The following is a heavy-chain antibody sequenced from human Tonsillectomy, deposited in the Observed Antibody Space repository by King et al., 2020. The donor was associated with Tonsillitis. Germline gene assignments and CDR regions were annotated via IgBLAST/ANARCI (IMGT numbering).Heavy chain of an antibody. CDR1: GFTFSSYS. Sequence: VQLVESGGGLVKPGGSLRLSCAASGFTFSSYSMNWVRQAPGKGLEWVSSISSSSSYIYYAASVKGRXTXSRDNAKNSLYLQMNSLRAEDTAVYYCARXXGYYGMDVWGQXTXVTVSS. CDR2: ISSSSSYI. V-gene: IGHV3-21*01. J-gene: IGHJ6*02. CDR3: ARXXGYYGMDV.